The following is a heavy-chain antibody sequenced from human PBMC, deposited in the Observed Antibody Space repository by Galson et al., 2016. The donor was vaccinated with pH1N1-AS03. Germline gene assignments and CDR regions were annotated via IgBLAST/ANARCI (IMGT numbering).Heavy chain of an antibody. D-gene: IGHD3-22*01. CDR2: TYYRSKWFN. CDR1: GDSVSGNSLA. V-gene: IGHV6-1*01. Sequence: CAISGDSVSGNSLAWNWIRQSPSRGLEWLGRTYYRSKWFNDYAASVKSRIIINPDTSKNQFSLQLDSVTPEDTAVYYCARNPGDHDSIFDYWGQGTLVTVSS. CDR3: ARNPGDHDSIFDY. J-gene: IGHJ4*02.